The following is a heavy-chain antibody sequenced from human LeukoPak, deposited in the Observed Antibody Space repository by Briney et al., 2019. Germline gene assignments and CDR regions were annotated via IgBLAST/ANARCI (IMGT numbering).Heavy chain of an antibody. V-gene: IGHV3-64*01. Sequence: GGSLRLSCAAAGFTFSSYAMHWVRQAPGKGLEYVSAISSNGGSTYYANSVKGRFTISRDNSKNTLYLQMGSLRAEDMAVYYCARDGRGSYPIYYFDYWGQGTLVTVSS. CDR1: GFTFSSYA. CDR3: ARDGRGSYPIYYFDY. J-gene: IGHJ4*02. CDR2: ISSNGGST. D-gene: IGHD1-26*01.